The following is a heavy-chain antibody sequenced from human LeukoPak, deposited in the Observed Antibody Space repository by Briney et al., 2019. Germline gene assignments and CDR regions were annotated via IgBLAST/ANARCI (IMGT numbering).Heavy chain of an antibody. D-gene: IGHD6-13*01. Sequence: SETLSLTCAVYGGSLSGYYWSWIRQPPGKGLEWIGEINHSGSTNYNPSLKSRVTISVDTSKNQFSLKLSSVTAADTAVYYCARGRNRRMQLVPHFDYWGQGTLVTVSS. J-gene: IGHJ4*02. CDR2: INHSGST. CDR3: ARGRNRRMQLVPHFDY. V-gene: IGHV4-34*01. CDR1: GGSLSGYY.